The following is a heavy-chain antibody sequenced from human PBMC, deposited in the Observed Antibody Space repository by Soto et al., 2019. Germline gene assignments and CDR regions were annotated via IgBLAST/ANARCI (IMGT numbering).Heavy chain of an antibody. V-gene: IGHV3-33*01. CDR2: IWYDGSNK. Sequence: GGSLRLSCAASGFTFSSYGMRWVRQAPGKGLEWVAVIWYDGSNKHYADSVKGRFTISRDNSKNTLYLQMNSLRAEDTAVYYCAREIGDCSSTSCPRWFDPWGQGTLVTVSS. CDR1: GFTFSSYG. CDR3: AREIGDCSSTSCPRWFDP. J-gene: IGHJ5*02. D-gene: IGHD2-2*01.